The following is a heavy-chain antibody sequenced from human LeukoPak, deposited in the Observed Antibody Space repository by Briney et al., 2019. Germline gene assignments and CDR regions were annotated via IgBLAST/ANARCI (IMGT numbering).Heavy chain of an antibody. Sequence: PSQTLSLTCTVSGGSISSGDYYWRWIRQPPGKGLEWIGYIYYSGSNYYHRSLKSRVTISVDTSKNQFSLKLSSVTAADTAVYYCARAPPAYCGGDCYSDAFDIWGQGTMVTVSS. D-gene: IGHD2-21*01. V-gene: IGHV4-30-4*08. CDR1: GGSISSGDYY. CDR2: IYYSGSN. CDR3: ARAPPAYCGGDCYSDAFDI. J-gene: IGHJ3*02.